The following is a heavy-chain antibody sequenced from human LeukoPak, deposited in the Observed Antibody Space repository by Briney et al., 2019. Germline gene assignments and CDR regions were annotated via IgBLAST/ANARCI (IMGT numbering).Heavy chain of an antibody. D-gene: IGHD2-15*01. CDR2: INHSGST. V-gene: IGHV4-34*01. CDR1: GGSFSGYY. J-gene: IGHJ2*01. CDR3: ARRRVVVVAATVPSLKRSWYFDL. Sequence: SETLSLTCAVYGGSFSGYYWSWIRQPPGKGLEWIGEINHSGSTNYNPSLKSRVTISVDTSKNQFSLKLSSVTAADTAVYYCARRRVVVVAATVPSLKRSWYFDLWGRGTLVTVSS.